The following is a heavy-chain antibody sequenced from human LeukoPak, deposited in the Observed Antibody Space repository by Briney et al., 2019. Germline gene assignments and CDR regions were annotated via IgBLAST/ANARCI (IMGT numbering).Heavy chain of an antibody. D-gene: IGHD5-24*01. CDR3: AKSREEIRGLDAFDI. Sequence: TLSLTCSVSGGSISSDDYCWNWIRQHPGKGLEWIGYIYCSGSTYYNPSLKSRVALSVDTSKNQFSLKLSSLTAADTAVYYCAKSREEIRGLDAFDIWGQGTMVTVSS. V-gene: IGHV4-31*03. J-gene: IGHJ3*02. CDR1: GGSISSDDYC. CDR2: IYCSGST.